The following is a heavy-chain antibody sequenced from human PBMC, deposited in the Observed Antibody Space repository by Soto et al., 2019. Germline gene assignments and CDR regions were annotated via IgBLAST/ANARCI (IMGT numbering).Heavy chain of an antibody. CDR2: ISISGGST. V-gene: IGHV3-23*01. J-gene: IGHJ6*02. D-gene: IGHD3-3*01. CDR1: GFMFSSYA. Sequence: PVGSLRLSCVASGFMFSSYAMSWVCQPPGKGLQWVSTISISGGSTYYADSVKSRFTISRDNSKKTLYLQMNSLRTEDTAIYFCANLDSWSPRAMDVWGQGTTVTVSS. CDR3: ANLDSWSPRAMDV.